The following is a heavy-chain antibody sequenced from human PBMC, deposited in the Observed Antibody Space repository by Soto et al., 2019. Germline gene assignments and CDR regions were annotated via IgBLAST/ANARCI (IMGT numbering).Heavy chain of an antibody. CDR1: GGSFSGYY. V-gene: IGHV4-34*01. D-gene: IGHD6-19*01. Sequence: QVQLQQWGAGLLKPSETLSLTCAVYGGSFSGYYWSWIRQPPGKGLEWIGEINHSGSTNYNPSLKSRANISVDTAKNQFSLKLSAVTAADTAVYYCAREVRKQWLSPGPYYFDYWGQGTLVTVSS. J-gene: IGHJ4*02. CDR2: INHSGST. CDR3: AREVRKQWLSPGPYYFDY.